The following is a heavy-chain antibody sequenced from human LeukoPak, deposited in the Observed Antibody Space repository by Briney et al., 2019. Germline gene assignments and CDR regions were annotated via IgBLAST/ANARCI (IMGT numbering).Heavy chain of an antibody. CDR3: ARDAYYDFWSGYDYYMDV. J-gene: IGHJ6*03. D-gene: IGHD3-3*01. CDR2: IYTSGST. CDR1: GGSISRYY. Sequence: KPSETLSLTCTVSGGSISRYYWSWIRQPAGKGLEWIGRIYTSGSTNYNPSLKSRVTISVDTSKNQFSLKLSSVTAADTAVYYCARDAYYDFWSGYDYYMDVWGKGTTVTVSS. V-gene: IGHV4-4*07.